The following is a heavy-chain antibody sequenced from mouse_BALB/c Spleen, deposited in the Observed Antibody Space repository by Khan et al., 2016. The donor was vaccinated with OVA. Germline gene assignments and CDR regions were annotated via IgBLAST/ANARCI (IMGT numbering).Heavy chain of an antibody. V-gene: IGHV1-7*01. D-gene: IGHD1-1*01. Sequence: QVQLQQSGAELAKPGASVKMSCKASGYTFTSYWMHWVKQRPGQGLEWIGYINPSTDYTEYNQKFKDKATLTADKSSSTAYMQLTSLNSEDSAVYYCVNHGSSSAWFTYWGQGTLVTVSA. CDR1: GYTFTSYW. CDR3: VNHGSSSAWFTY. J-gene: IGHJ3*01. CDR2: INPSTDYT.